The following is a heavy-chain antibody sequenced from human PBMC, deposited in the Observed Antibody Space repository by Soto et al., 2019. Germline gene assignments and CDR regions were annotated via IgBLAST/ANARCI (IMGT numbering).Heavy chain of an antibody. CDR1: GGSISSHY. CDR2: MFYSGRT. J-gene: IGHJ4*02. D-gene: IGHD3-9*01. Sequence: SETLSLTCTVSGGSISSHYWSWIRQPPGKGLEWIGYMFYSGRTNYNPSLRSRVTLSVDTSKNQFSLKLSSVTAADTAVYYCARHFNRYDNVDYWGQGTLVTVSS. V-gene: IGHV4-59*08. CDR3: ARHFNRYDNVDY.